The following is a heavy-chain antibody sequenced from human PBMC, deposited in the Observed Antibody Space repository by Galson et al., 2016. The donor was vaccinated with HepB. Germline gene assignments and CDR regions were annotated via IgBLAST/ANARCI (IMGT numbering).Heavy chain of an antibody. D-gene: IGHD4-17*01. J-gene: IGHJ4*02. CDR1: GFTFSSFA. CDR3: AKDNGDYLGAMPEF. V-gene: IGHV3-23*01. CDR2: ISASGFNI. Sequence: SLRLSCAASGFTFSSFAMSWVRQAPGMGLEWVACISASGFNIYYTDSVKGRFTISRDNSRNTLYLQLTSLKVEDTAVYYCAKDNGDYLGAMPEFWGQGTLVTVSS.